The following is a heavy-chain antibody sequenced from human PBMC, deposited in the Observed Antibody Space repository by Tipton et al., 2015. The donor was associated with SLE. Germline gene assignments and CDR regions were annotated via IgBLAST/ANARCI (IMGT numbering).Heavy chain of an antibody. CDR1: GDSINKGGYH. D-gene: IGHD6-6*01. CDR3: AREVRQLLIYFDS. V-gene: IGHV4-39*07. CDR2: IYYSGNT. J-gene: IGHJ4*02. Sequence: TLSLTCSVSGDSINKGGYHWNWIRQPAGMGLEWIGSIYYSGNTYYNPSLKNRVTIPVDTSKNQFSLKLSSVTAADTAVYFCAREVRQLLIYFDSWGQGTLVTVSS.